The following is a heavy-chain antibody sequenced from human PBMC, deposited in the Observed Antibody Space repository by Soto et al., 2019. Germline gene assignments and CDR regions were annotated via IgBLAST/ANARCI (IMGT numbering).Heavy chain of an antibody. Sequence: SVKVSCKASGGTLSSYAISWVRQAPGQGLEWMGGIIPIFGTANYAQKFQGRVTITADESTSTAYMELSSLRSEDTAVYYCARPNYYDSSGSPYDAFDIWGQGTMVTVSS. V-gene: IGHV1-69*13. CDR3: ARPNYYDSSGSPYDAFDI. CDR1: GGTLSSYA. J-gene: IGHJ3*02. CDR2: IIPIFGTA. D-gene: IGHD3-22*01.